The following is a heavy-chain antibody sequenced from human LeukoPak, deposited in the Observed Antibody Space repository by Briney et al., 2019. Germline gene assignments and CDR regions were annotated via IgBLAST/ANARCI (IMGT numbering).Heavy chain of an antibody. D-gene: IGHD6-13*01. J-gene: IGHJ3*02. V-gene: IGHV1-2*02. CDR2: INPNSGGT. Sequence: ASVKVSCKASGYTFTGYYMHWVRQAPGQGLEWMGWINPNSGGTNYAQKFQGRVTMTRDTSISTAYMELSRLRSDDTAEYYCARDLEQQLAHAFDIWGQGTMVTVSS. CDR1: GYTFTGYY. CDR3: ARDLEQQLAHAFDI.